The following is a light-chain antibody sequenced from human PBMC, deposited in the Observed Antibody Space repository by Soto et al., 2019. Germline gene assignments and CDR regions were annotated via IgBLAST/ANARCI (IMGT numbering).Light chain of an antibody. CDR2: DAS. CDR3: QQCYMGWT. J-gene: IGKJ1*01. Sequence: DIQMTQSPSTLSASVGDRVTITCRASQSIGRFLAWYQHQPGKAPKLLIYDASTLESGVASRFSGTGSVTEFTFSITSLQPEDFGTYYCQQCYMGWTFGQGTKVDFK. V-gene: IGKV1-5*01. CDR1: QSIGRF.